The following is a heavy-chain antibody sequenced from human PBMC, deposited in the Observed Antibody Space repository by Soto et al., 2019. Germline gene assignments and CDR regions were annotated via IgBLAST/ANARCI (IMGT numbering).Heavy chain of an antibody. V-gene: IGHV1-46*01. J-gene: IGHJ4*02. D-gene: IGHD6-6*01. Sequence: GALVKVSCKASGYTLHWVRQAPGQGLEWMGIINPSGGSTSYAQKFQGRVTMTRDTSTSTVYMELSSLRSEDTAVYYCARGGPYSRWSYYFDYWGQGTQVTVSS. CDR3: ARGGPYSRWSYYFDY. CDR2: INPSGGST. CDR1: GYTL.